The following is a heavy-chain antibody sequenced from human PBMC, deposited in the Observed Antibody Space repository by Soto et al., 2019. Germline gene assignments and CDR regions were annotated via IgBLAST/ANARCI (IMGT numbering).Heavy chain of an antibody. D-gene: IGHD1-7*01. Sequence: QVQLQESGPGLVKPSETLSLTCTVSGGSISSYYWSWIRQPPGKGLEWIGYIYYSGSTNYNPSLTRRVPISVDTSKNQFSLKLSSVTAADTAVYYCAREGLTGTIGLYYYYGMDVWGQGTTVTVSS. CDR3: AREGLTGTIGLYYYYGMDV. J-gene: IGHJ6*02. CDR2: IYYSGST. CDR1: GGSISSYY. V-gene: IGHV4-59*01.